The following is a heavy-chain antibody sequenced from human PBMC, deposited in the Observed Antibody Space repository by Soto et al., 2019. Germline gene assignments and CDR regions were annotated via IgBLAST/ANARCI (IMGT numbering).Heavy chain of an antibody. D-gene: IGHD5-18*01. J-gene: IGHJ6*04. CDR2: IYYSGST. Sequence: QLQLQESGPGLVKPSETLSLTCTVSGGSISSSSYYWGWIRQPPGKGLEWIGSIYYSGSTYYNPSLKSRVTISVDTYKNQFSLKLSSVTAADTAVYYCARHRVQLWFLDVWGKGTTVTVSS. CDR3: ARHRVQLWFLDV. CDR1: GGSISSSSYY. V-gene: IGHV4-39*01.